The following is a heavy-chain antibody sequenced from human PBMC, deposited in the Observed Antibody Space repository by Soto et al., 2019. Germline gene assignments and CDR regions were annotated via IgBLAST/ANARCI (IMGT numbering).Heavy chain of an antibody. CDR1: GFTFSSYG. D-gene: IGHD6-13*01. CDR3: AKDHGRSWYSSDY. J-gene: IGHJ4*02. CDR2: ISYDGSNK. Sequence: PGGSLRLSCAASGFTFSSYGMHWVRQAPGKGLEWVAVISYDGSNKYYADSVKGRFTISRDNSKNTLYLQMNSLRAEDTAVYYCAKDHGRSWYSSDYWGQGTLVTISS. V-gene: IGHV3-30*18.